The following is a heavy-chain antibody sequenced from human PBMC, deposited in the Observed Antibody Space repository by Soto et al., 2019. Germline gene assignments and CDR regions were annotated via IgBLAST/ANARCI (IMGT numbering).Heavy chain of an antibody. CDR1: GFTFDDYA. V-gene: IGHV3-9*01. CDR2: ISWNSGSI. D-gene: IGHD3-3*01. J-gene: IGHJ3*02. Sequence: SLRLSCAASGFTFDDYAMHWVRQAPGKGLEWVSGISWNSGSIGYADSVKGRFTISRDNAKNSLYLQMNSLRAEDTALYYCAKERARDYDFWSGYQNDAFDIWGQGAMVTVSS. CDR3: AKERARDYDFWSGYQNDAFDI.